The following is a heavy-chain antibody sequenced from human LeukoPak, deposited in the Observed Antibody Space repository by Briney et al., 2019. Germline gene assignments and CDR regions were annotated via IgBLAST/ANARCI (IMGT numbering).Heavy chain of an antibody. CDR1: GLTFSSYA. V-gene: IGHV3-30-3*01. CDR2: ISYDGSNK. D-gene: IGHD2-15*01. Sequence: PGGSLRLSCAASGLTFSSYAMHWVRQAPGKGLEWVAVISYDGSNKYYADSVKGRFTISRDNSKNTLYLQMNSLRAEDTAVYYCARSVGVVYYFDYWGQGTLVTVSS. J-gene: IGHJ4*02. CDR3: ARSVGVVYYFDY.